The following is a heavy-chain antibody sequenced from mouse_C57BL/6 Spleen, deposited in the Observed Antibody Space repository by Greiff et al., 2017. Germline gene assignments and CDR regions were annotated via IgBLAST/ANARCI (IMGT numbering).Heavy chain of an antibody. CDR2: IDPEDGET. CDR1: GFNIKDYY. Sequence: EVHLVESGAELVKPGASVKLSCTASGFNIKDYYMPWVKQRTDQGLEWIGRIDPEDGETKSAPKFQGQATITADTSSNTAYLQLSSLTSEDTAGYYCALTGTGFDYWGQGTTLTVSS. CDR3: ALTGTGFDY. D-gene: IGHD4-1*01. J-gene: IGHJ2*01. V-gene: IGHV14-2*01.